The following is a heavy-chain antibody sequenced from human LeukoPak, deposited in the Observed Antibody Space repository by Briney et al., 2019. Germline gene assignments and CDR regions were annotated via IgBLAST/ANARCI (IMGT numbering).Heavy chain of an antibody. D-gene: IGHD6-13*01. J-gene: IGHJ3*02. CDR2: ISGSGGTT. Sequence: GGSLRLSCAASGFTFRIYAMSWVRLAPGKGLEWVSVISGSGGTTAYADSVKGRFSISRDNSKSMLSLQMNSLRAEDTAIYYCAKNEGTAAAGAGDAFDIWGQGTMVTVSS. CDR3: AKNEGTAAAGAGDAFDI. V-gene: IGHV3-23*01. CDR1: GFTFRIYA.